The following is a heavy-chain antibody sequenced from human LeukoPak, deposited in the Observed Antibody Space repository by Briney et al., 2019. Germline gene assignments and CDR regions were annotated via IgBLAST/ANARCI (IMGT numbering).Heavy chain of an antibody. CDR1: GFTFSSYW. V-gene: IGHV3-7*01. Sequence: GGSLRLSCAASGFTFSSYWMSWVRQAPGKGLEWVANIKRDGSEKYYVDSVKGRFTISRDNAKNSLYLQMNSLRAEDTAVYYCARDLSSYDSSGYFGYWGQGTLVTVSS. CDR3: ARDLSSYDSSGYFGY. D-gene: IGHD3-22*01. J-gene: IGHJ4*02. CDR2: IKRDGSEK.